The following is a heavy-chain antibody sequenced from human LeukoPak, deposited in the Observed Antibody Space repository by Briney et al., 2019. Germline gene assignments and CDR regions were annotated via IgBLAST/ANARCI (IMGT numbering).Heavy chain of an antibody. V-gene: IGHV3-21*01. J-gene: IGHJ4*02. CDR2: ISSSSSYI. CDR1: GFTFSSYS. CDR3: ARGSMRYFDY. Sequence: KPGGSLRLSCAACGFTFSSYSMNWVRQAPGKGLEWVSSISSSSSYIYYADSVKGRFTISRDNAKNSLYLQMNSLRAEDTAVYYCARGSMRYFDYWGQGTLVTVSS.